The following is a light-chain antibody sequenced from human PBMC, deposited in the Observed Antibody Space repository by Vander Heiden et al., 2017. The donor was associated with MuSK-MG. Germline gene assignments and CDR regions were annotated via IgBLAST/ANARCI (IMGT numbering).Light chain of an antibody. V-gene: IGKV1-39*01. CDR1: QSISSY. CDR2: ATS. Sequence: DIQMTQSPSSLSASVGDRVTITCRASQSISSYLNWYQQKPGKAPKLLIYATSSLQSGVPSRFSGSGSGTDFTLTISRLQPEDFATYYCQQSYSTHFTFGHGTKVDIK. J-gene: IGKJ3*01. CDR3: QQSYSTHFT.